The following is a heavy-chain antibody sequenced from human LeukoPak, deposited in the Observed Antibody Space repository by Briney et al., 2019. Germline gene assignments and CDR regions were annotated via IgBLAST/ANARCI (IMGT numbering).Heavy chain of an antibody. Sequence: WGSLRLSCAASGVTFSSYGMHWVRQAPGKGLEWVALISSDGNDKLYGDSVKGRFTISRDDSKSTLYLQMNSLRAEDTAVYYCTTKVIRGNSGDDYDDWGQGTLVTVSS. D-gene: IGHD5-12*01. CDR1: GVTFSSYG. CDR2: ISSDGNDK. V-gene: IGHV3-30*03. J-gene: IGHJ4*02. CDR3: TTKVIRGNSGDDYDD.